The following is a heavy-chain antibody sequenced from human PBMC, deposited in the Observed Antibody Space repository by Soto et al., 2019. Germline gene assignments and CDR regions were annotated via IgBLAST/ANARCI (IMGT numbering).Heavy chain of an antibody. J-gene: IGHJ1*01. CDR3: ARDLSSWSRAGYFQH. CDR1: GFTFSSYA. CDR2: ISYDGSNK. D-gene: IGHD6-13*01. Sequence: PGGSLRLSCAASGFTFSSYAMHWVRQAPGKGLEWVAVISYDGSNKYYADSVKGRFTISRDNSKNTLYLQMNSLRAEDTAVYYCARDLSSWSRAGYFQHWGQGTLVTVSS. V-gene: IGHV3-30-3*01.